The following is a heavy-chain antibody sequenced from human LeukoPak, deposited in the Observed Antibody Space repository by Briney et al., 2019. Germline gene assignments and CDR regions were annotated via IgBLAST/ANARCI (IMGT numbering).Heavy chain of an antibody. J-gene: IGHJ4*02. V-gene: IGHV3-21*01. D-gene: IGHD2-15*01. CDR2: ISSSSSYI. CDR1: GFTFSSYA. CDR3: ARVIWGCSGGSCYSVDY. Sequence: GGSLRLSCAASGFTFSSYAMSWVRQTPGKGLEWVSSISSSSSYIYYADSVKGRFTISRDNAKNSLYLQMNRLRAEDTAVYYCARVIWGCSGGSCYSVDYWGQGTLVTVSS.